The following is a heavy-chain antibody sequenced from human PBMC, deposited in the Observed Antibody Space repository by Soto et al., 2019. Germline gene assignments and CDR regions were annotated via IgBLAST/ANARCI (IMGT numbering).Heavy chain of an antibody. D-gene: IGHD2-2*01. CDR1: GGSISSYY. Sequence: SETLSLTCTVSGGSISSYYWSWIRQPPGKGLEWTGYIYYSGNTNYNPSLKSRVTISVDTSKNQFSLKLSSVTAADTAVYYCARDLGYCSSSSCYPWFDPWGQGTLVTVS. CDR2: IYYSGNT. V-gene: IGHV4-59*01. CDR3: ARDLGYCSSSSCYPWFDP. J-gene: IGHJ5*02.